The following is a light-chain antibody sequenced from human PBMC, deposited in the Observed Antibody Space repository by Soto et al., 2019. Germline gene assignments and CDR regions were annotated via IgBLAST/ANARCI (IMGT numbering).Light chain of an antibody. CDR2: GNR. Sequence: QAVVTQPPSVSGAPGQRVTISCTGNSSNLGAGYDVHWYQQLPGTAPKVVIYGNRNRPSGVPERFSGSKSGTSASLAIAGLQAEDEADYYCQAYDYSLTASVFGGGTKLTVL. V-gene: IGLV1-40*01. J-gene: IGLJ3*02. CDR3: QAYDYSLTASV. CDR1: SSNLGAGYD.